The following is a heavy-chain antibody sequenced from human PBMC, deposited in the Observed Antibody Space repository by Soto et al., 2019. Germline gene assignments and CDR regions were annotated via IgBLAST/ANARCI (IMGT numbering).Heavy chain of an antibody. D-gene: IGHD2-2*02. CDR3: AKDDLIVVVPAAIDY. J-gene: IGHJ4*02. V-gene: IGHV3-23*01. CDR1: GFTFSSYA. CDR2: ISGSGGST. Sequence: LRLSCAASGFTFSSYAMSWVRQAPGKGLEWVSAISGSGGSTYYADSVRGRFTISRDNSKSTLYLQMNSLRAEDTAVYYCAKDDLIVVVPAAIDYSGQGTLVTVST.